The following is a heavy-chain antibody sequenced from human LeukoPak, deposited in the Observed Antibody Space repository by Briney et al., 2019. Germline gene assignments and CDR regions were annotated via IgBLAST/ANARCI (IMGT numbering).Heavy chain of an antibody. CDR1: GFTFSSYS. CDR3: AREGGRYFDWLQEFDY. Sequence: PGGSLRLSCAASGFTFSSYSMNWVRQAPGKGLEWVSYISSSGSTIYYADSVKGRFTISRDNAKNSLYLQMNSLRAEDTAVYYCAREGGRYFDWLQEFDYWGQGTLVTVSS. CDR2: ISSSGSTI. D-gene: IGHD3-9*01. V-gene: IGHV3-48*04. J-gene: IGHJ4*02.